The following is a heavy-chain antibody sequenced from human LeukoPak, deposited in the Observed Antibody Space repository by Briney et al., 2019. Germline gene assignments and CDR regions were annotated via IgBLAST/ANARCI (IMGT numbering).Heavy chain of an antibody. J-gene: IGHJ5*01. CDR2: INPDTGGT. D-gene: IGHD6-19*01. CDR3: ARGRFTSGGSLDNWFDS. V-gene: IGHV1-2*02. Sequence: ASVKVSCKASGYTFTGYYMHWVRQAPGQGLEWMGWINPDTGGTNYAQKFEGRVAMTRDASISAAYMELTRLRSDDTAMYFCARGRFTSGGSLDNWFDSWGQGTLVTVSS. CDR1: GYTFTGYY.